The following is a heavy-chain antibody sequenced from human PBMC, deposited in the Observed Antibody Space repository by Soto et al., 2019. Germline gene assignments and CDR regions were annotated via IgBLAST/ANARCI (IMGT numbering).Heavy chain of an antibody. CDR3: TRGQGNH. Sequence: QVQLVQSGAEVKKPGASVRVSCKASGYTFTSYDIYWVRQATGQGLEWMAWMNPFSGNAVYTQKFQDRVTMTRDTSINTAYMEMSGLRSEDTAVYYCTRGQGNHWGQGSLVTVSS. CDR2: MNPFSGNA. V-gene: IGHV1-8*01. J-gene: IGHJ4*02. CDR1: GYTFTSYD.